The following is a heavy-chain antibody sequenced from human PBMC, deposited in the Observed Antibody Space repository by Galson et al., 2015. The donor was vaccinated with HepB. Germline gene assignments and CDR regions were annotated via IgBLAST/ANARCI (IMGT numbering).Heavy chain of an antibody. J-gene: IGHJ5*02. CDR2: IYPGDSDT. CDR3: ARDLGYCSGGSCYSWFDP. Sequence: QSGAEVKKPGESLKISCKGSGYSFTSYWIGWVRQMPGKGLEWMGIIYPGDSDTRYSPSFQGQVTISADKSISTAYLQWSSLKASDTAMYYCARDLGYCSGGSCYSWFDPWGQGTLATVSS. D-gene: IGHD2-15*01. CDR1: GYSFTSYW. V-gene: IGHV5-51*01.